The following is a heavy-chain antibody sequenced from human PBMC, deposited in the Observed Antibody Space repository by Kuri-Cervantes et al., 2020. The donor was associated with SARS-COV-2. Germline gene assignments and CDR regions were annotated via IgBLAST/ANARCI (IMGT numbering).Heavy chain of an antibody. Sequence: SETLSLTCTVSGGSVSNGIYYWSWIRQPPGKGLEWIGYVYYSGITNYNPSLESRVTILIDTSKNQFSLKLSSVTAADTAVYYCTRSLIRKVYFDYWGQGALVTVSS. J-gene: IGHJ4*02. D-gene: IGHD2-21*01. CDR1: GGSVSNGIYY. V-gene: IGHV4-61*01. CDR2: VYYSGIT. CDR3: TRSLIRKVYFDY.